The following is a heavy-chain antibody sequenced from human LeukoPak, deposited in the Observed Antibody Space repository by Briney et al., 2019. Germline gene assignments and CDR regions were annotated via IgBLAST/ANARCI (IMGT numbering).Heavy chain of an antibody. CDR1: GFTVSSSY. D-gene: IGHD4-17*01. V-gene: IGHV3-53*01. CDR3: ARGGVRVTNY. J-gene: IGHJ4*02. CDR2: IYSGGST. Sequence: AGSLRLYCAASGFTVSSSYMSWVRQAPGKGLEWVSVIYSGGSTYYAGSVKGRFTISRDNSKNTLYLQMNSLRAEDTAVYYCARGGVRVTNYWGQGTLVTVSS.